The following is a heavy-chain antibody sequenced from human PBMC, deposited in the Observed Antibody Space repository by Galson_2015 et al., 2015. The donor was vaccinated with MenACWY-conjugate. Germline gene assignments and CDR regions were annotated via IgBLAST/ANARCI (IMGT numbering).Heavy chain of an antibody. CDR3: ARDRSILAAAGTISTVAGPSYYYYGMDV. Sequence: SVKVSCKASGGTFSSYTISWVRQAPGQGLEWMGRIIPILGIANYAQKFQGRVTITADKSTSTAYMELSSLRSEDTAVYYCARDRSILAAAGTISTVAGPSYYYYGMDVWGQGTTVTVSS. J-gene: IGHJ6*02. CDR2: IIPILGIA. V-gene: IGHV1-69*04. D-gene: IGHD6-13*01. CDR1: GGTFSSYT.